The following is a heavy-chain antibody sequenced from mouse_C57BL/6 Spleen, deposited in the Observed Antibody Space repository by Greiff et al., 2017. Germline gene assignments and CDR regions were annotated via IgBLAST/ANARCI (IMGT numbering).Heavy chain of an antibody. CDR1: GFTFSDYG. J-gene: IGHJ1*03. D-gene: IGHD2-5*01. CDR2: ISNLAYSI. CDR3: ARPDSNYWYFDV. Sequence: EVKLMESGGGLVQPGGSLKLSCAASGFTFSDYGMAWVRQAPRKGPEWVAFISNLAYSIYYADTVTGRFTISIENAKNTLYLEMSSLRSEDTAMYYCARPDSNYWYFDVWGTGTTVTVSS. V-gene: IGHV5-15*01.